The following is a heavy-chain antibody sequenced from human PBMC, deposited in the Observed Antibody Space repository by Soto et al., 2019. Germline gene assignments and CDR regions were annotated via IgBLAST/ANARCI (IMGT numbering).Heavy chain of an antibody. V-gene: IGHV3-33*01. CDR2: IWYDGSNK. CDR1: GFTFSSYG. CDR3: ARDPNPTIFGVVGDY. Sequence: PGGSLRLSCAASGFTFSSYGMHWVRQAPGKGLEWVAVIWYDGSNKYYADSVKGRFTISRDNSKNTLYLQMNSLRAEDTAVYYCARDPNPTIFGVVGDYWGQGTLVTVSS. D-gene: IGHD3-3*01. J-gene: IGHJ4*02.